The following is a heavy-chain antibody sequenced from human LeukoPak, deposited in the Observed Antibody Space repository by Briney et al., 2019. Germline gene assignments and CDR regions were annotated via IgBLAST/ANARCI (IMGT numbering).Heavy chain of an antibody. Sequence: PSETLSLTCTVSGGSIIRYYWSWIRQPAGKGLEGIGYIHYSAWTYYNPSLKIRVTISVDTSKNQFSLKLSSLTDADTAVYYCARPLMYCGGDCYFGYFDLWGRGTLVTVSS. CDR3: ARPLMYCGGDCYFGYFDL. CDR1: GGSIIRYY. J-gene: IGHJ2*01. CDR2: IHYSAWT. V-gene: IGHV4-59*08. D-gene: IGHD2-21*02.